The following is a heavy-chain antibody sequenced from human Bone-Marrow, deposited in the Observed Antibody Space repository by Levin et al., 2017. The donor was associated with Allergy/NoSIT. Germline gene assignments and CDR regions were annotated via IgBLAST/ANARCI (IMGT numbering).Heavy chain of an antibody. V-gene: IGHV3-21*01. CDR3: ARDPRETDWYFDL. Sequence: GGFLRLSCAASGFTFSSYSVNWVRQAPGKGLEWVSSFTSSNYIYYADSVKGRFTISRDNAKNSLYLQMNSLRAEDTAVYYCARDPRETDWYFDLWGRGTLVTVSS. CDR1: GFTFSSYS. D-gene: IGHD6-6*01. J-gene: IGHJ2*01. CDR2: FTSSNYI.